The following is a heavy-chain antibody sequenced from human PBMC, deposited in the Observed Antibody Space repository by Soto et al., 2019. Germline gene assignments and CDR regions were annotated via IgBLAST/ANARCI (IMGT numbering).Heavy chain of an antibody. Sequence: QIQLVQSGGEVKKPGASVKVSCKSSGYKFISHSITWVRQAPGQGLEWMGRISAYNGNTTYAQKLQGRVTMTTDTSTNTAYMELRSLRSDDTAVYYCARGAFCGGAPGCRDMDVWGQGTTVTVSS. CDR3: ARGAFCGGAPGCRDMDV. D-gene: IGHD2-21*01. CDR1: GYKFISHS. V-gene: IGHV1-18*01. CDR2: ISAYNGNT. J-gene: IGHJ6*02.